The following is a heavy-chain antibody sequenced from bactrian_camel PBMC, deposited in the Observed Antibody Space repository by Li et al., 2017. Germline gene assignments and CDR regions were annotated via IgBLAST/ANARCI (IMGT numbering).Heavy chain of an antibody. CDR3: AKAMSSLWDYDF. V-gene: IGHV3S9*01. Sequence: HVQLVESGGDLVQPGGSLRLSCVTSGFTFSNYAMIWARQAPGKGLEWVSGINAEGTTGYADSVKGRFTISRDNARNTVYLQLNSLKTEDMAIYYCAKAMSSLWDYDFWGQGTQVTVS. CDR1: GFTFSNYA. D-gene: IGHD3*01. J-gene: IGHJ4*01. CDR2: INAEGTT.